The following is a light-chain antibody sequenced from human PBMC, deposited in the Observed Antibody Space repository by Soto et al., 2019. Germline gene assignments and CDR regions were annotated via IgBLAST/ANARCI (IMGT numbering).Light chain of an antibody. Sequence: EIVLTQSPGTLSLSLGERATLSCRASQSVSSSYLAWFQQKPGQAPRLLIYGASSRATGIPDRFSGSGSGTDFTLTISRLEPEDLAVYYCQQYGGSPRTIGQGTKLDIK. CDR2: GAS. J-gene: IGKJ1*01. CDR3: QQYGGSPRT. V-gene: IGKV3-20*01. CDR1: QSVSSSY.